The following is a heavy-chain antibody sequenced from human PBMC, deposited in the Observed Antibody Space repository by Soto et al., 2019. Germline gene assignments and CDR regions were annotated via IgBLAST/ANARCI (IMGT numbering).Heavy chain of an antibody. CDR1: GFSLSTSGLG. D-gene: IGHD3-22*01. Sequence: QITLKESGPTLVKPTQTLTLTCTFSGFSLSTSGLGVGWIRQPPGKALEGLALIYWGDHKRYSPSLKSRLTITNNTSKNPVVHTMTNMDPVDTATYYCARDSSGYLGFDYWGQGTLVTVSS. J-gene: IGHJ4*02. CDR2: IYWGDHK. V-gene: IGHV2-5*02. CDR3: ARDSSGYLGFDY.